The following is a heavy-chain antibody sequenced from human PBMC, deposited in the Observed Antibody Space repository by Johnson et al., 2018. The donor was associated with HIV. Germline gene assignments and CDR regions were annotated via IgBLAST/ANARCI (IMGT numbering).Heavy chain of an antibody. CDR3: ARGWLFLDAFDI. Sequence: QVQLVESGGGLVKPGGSLRLSCAASGFSFSDYYMSWIRQAPGKGLESVSYISSSGSIISYADSVKGRFTISRDNAKNSLYLQVNSLRAEDTAAYYCARGWLFLDAFDIWGQGTMVTVSS. D-gene: IGHD3-9*01. V-gene: IGHV3-11*04. CDR2: ISSSGSII. J-gene: IGHJ3*02. CDR1: GFSFSDYY.